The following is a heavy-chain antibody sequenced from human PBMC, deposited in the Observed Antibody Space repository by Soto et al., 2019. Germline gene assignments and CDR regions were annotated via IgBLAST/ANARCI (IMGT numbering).Heavy chain of an antibody. CDR1: GGSISSGGYY. J-gene: IGHJ4*02. D-gene: IGHD3-22*01. V-gene: IGHV4-31*03. CDR2: IYYSGST. Sequence: TLSLTCTVSGGSISSGGYYWSWIRQHPGKGLEWIGYIYYSGSTYYNPSLKSRVTISVDTSKNQFSLKLSSVTAADTAVYYCARLDSSGYLARWGRGTLVTVSS. CDR3: ARLDSSGYLAR.